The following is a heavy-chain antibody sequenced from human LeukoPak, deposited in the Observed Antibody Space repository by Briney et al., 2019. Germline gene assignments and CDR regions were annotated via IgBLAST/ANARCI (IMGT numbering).Heavy chain of an antibody. Sequence: SETLSLTCTVSGGSISSYYWSWIRQPPGKGLEWIGYIYYSGSTNYNPSLKSRVTISVDTSKNQFSLKLSSVTAADTAVYYCASIRFLEQTYYYYGMDVWGQGTTVTVSS. J-gene: IGHJ6*02. D-gene: IGHD3-3*01. CDR2: IYYSGST. CDR1: GGSISSYY. V-gene: IGHV4-59*08. CDR3: ASIRFLEQTYYYYGMDV.